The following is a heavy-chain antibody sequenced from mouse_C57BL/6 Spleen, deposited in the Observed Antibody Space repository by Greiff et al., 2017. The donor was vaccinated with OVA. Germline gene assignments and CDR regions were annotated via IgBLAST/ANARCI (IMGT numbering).Heavy chain of an antibody. CDR1: GFTFSSYT. Sequence: DVQLVESGGGLVKPGGSLKLSCAASGFTFSSYTMSWVRQTPEKRLEWVATISGGGGNTYYPDSVKGRFTISRDNAKNTLYLQMSSLRSEDTALYYCARDITTVVVPYAMDYWGQGTSVTVSS. J-gene: IGHJ4*01. CDR3: ARDITTVVVPYAMDY. CDR2: ISGGGGNT. V-gene: IGHV5-9*01. D-gene: IGHD1-1*01.